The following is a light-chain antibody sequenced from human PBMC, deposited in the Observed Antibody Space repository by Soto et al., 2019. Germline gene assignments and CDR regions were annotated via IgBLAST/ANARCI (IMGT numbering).Light chain of an antibody. V-gene: IGKV3-11*01. Sequence: EIVLTQSPATLSLSPGERATLSCRASQSVSSSLAWYQQKPGQAPRLLIYDASNRATGIPARFTSSGSWTDFTLTISSLEPEDFAVYYCQQRSNWLFTFGPATKVDIK. CDR3: QQRSNWLFT. CDR2: DAS. J-gene: IGKJ3*01. CDR1: QSVSSS.